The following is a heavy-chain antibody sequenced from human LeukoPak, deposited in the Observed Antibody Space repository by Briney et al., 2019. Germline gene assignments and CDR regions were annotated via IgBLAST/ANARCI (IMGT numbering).Heavy chain of an antibody. V-gene: IGHV1-8*01. CDR3: AKDGWMVGATAYSYYFYMDV. D-gene: IGHD1-26*01. CDR2: MNPNTGNP. Sequence: ASVKVSCKASGYTFTNYDINWVRQAAGQGLEWMGWMNPNTGNPGYSQKFQGRITMTRNTSISTAYMELSSLRSEDTAVYYCAKDGWMVGATAYSYYFYMDVWGKGTTVTVSS. J-gene: IGHJ6*03. CDR1: GYTFTNYD.